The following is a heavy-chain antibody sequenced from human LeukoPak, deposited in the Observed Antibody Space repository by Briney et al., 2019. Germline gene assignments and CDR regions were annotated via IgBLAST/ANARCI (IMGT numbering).Heavy chain of an antibody. Sequence: ASVKVSCKASGYTFTSYGISWVRQAPGQGLEWMGWISAYNGNTNYAQKLQGRVTMTTDTSTSTAYMELRSLRSDDTAVYYCATGPYSGYDTYYYMDVWGKGTTVTISS. D-gene: IGHD5-12*01. CDR1: GYTFTSYG. CDR3: ATGPYSGYDTYYYMDV. V-gene: IGHV1-18*01. J-gene: IGHJ6*03. CDR2: ISAYNGNT.